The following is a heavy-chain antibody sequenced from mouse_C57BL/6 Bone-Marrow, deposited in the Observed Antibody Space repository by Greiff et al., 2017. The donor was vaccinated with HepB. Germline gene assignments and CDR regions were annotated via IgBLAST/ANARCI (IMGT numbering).Heavy chain of an antibody. CDR2: IHPNSGST. V-gene: IGHV1-64*01. CDR1: GYTFTRYW. CDR3: ARERGLRGYFDY. Sequence: QVQLQQPGAELVKPGASVKLSCKASGYTFTRYWMHWVKQRPGQGLEWIGMIHPNSGSTNYNEKFKSKATLTVDKSSSTAYMQLSSLTSEDSAVYYCARERGLRGYFDYWGQGTTLTVSS. J-gene: IGHJ2*01. D-gene: IGHD2-2*01.